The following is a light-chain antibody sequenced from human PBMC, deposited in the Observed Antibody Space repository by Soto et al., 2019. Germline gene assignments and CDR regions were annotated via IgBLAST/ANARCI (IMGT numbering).Light chain of an antibody. CDR2: DVS. V-gene: IGLV2-11*01. J-gene: IGLJ2*01. Sequence: QSVLTQPRSVSGSPGQSVTISCTGTSSDVGDYNYVSWYQQHPGKAPKLIIYDVSKRPSGVPDRFSGSKSGNTASLTISGLQAEDEADYYCCSYAGSYTWVFGGGTKVTVL. CDR3: CSYAGSYTWV. CDR1: SSDVGDYNY.